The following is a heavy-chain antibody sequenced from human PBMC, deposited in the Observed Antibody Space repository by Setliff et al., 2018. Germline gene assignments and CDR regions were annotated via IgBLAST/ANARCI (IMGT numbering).Heavy chain of an antibody. CDR3: ARVTGFFYVDA. CDR2: IYTTWST. V-gene: IGHV4-61*09. CDR1: GDSISRSTHY. Sequence: SETLSLTCTVSGDSISRSTHYWTWIRQPAGKGPEWIGQIYTTWSTNYNPSLRSRATISLDASKNQFSLSLTSVTAADTAVYYCARVTGFFYVDAWGKGTTVTVSS. J-gene: IGHJ6*03.